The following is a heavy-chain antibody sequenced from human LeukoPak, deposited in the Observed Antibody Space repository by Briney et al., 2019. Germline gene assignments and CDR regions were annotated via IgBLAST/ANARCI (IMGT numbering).Heavy chain of an antibody. CDR2: TIPIFGTA. Sequence: ASVKVSCKASGYTFTSYGISWVRQAPGQGLEWMGGTIPIFGTANYAQKFQGRVTITTDESTSTAYMELSSLRSEDTAVYYCARDLDGYQRDWGQGTLVTVSS. CDR1: GYTFTSYG. CDR3: ARDLDGYQRD. D-gene: IGHD5-24*01. J-gene: IGHJ4*02. V-gene: IGHV1-69*05.